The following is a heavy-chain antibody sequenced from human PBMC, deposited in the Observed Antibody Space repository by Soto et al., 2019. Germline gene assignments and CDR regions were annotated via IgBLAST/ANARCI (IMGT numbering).Heavy chain of an antibody. D-gene: IGHD3-9*01. CDR2: IDWDDDK. CDR3: ARSNTYYDILTGPNAFDI. J-gene: IGHJ3*02. CDR1: GFSLSTSGMC. V-gene: IGHV2-70*11. Sequence: SGPTLVNPTQTLTLTCTFSGFSLSTSGMCVSWIRQPPGKALEWLARIDWDDDKYYSTSLKTRLTISKDTSKNQVVLTMTNMDPVDTATYYCARSNTYYDILTGPNAFDIWGQGTMVTVSS.